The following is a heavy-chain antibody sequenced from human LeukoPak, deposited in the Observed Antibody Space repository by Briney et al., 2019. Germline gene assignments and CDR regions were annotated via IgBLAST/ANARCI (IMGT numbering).Heavy chain of an antibody. CDR2: INPNSGGT. D-gene: IGHD6-19*01. CDR1: GYTFTGYY. V-gene: IGHV1-2*02. CDR3: AVEGYSSGWVDY. Sequence: ASVKVSCKASGYTFTGYYMHWVRQAPGQGLEWMGWINPNSGGTNYAQKFQGRVTMTRDTPISTAYMELSRLRSDDTAVYYCAVEGYSSGWVDYWGQGTLVTVSS. J-gene: IGHJ4*02.